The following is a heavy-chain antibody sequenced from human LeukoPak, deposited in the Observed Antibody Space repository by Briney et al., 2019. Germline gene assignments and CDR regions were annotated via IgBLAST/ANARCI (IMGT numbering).Heavy chain of an antibody. V-gene: IGHV4-39*01. CDR1: GGSISSSSYY. CDR3: ARGHARYYYDSSGYYRPDYYFDY. D-gene: IGHD3-22*01. Sequence: PSETLSLTCTVSGGSISSSSYYWGWIRQPPGKGLEWIGSIYYSGSTYYNPSLKSRVTISVDTSKNQFSLELSSVTAADTAVYYCARGHARYYYDSSGYYRPDYYFDYWGQGTLVTVSS. J-gene: IGHJ4*02. CDR2: IYYSGST.